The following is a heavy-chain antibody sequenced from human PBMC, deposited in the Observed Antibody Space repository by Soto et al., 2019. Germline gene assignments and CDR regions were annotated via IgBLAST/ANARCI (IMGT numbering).Heavy chain of an antibody. CDR3: ASRPIFGFPYGPFDY. CDR1: GGSISSYY. CDR2: IYYSGST. D-gene: IGHD3-3*01. Sequence: SETLSLTCTVSGGSISSYYWSWIRQPPGKGLEWIGYIYYSGSTNYNPSLKSRVTISVDTSKNQFSLKLSSVTAADTAVYYCASRPIFGFPYGPFDYWGQGALVTVSS. V-gene: IGHV4-59*08. J-gene: IGHJ4*02.